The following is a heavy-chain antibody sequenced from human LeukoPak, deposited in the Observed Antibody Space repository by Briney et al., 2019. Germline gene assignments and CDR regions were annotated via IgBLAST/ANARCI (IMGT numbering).Heavy chain of an antibody. V-gene: IGHV1-46*01. CDR3: ARRPDSYYYGMDV. CDR2: INPSGGIT. CDR1: GYTFTSYY. Sequence: GASVKVSCKASGYTFTSYYMHWVRQAPGQGLEWMGIINPSGGITRYAQKFQGRVTMARDTSTSTFYMELSSLRSEDTAVYYCARRPDSYYYGMDVWGQGTTVTVSS. J-gene: IGHJ6*02.